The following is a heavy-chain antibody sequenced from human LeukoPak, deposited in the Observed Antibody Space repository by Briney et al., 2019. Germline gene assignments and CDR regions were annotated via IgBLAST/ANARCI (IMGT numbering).Heavy chain of an antibody. CDR3: ARFSGGGTVIDY. J-gene: IGHJ4*02. D-gene: IGHD2-15*01. CDR1: GGSISSSSYY. V-gene: IGHV4-39*07. Sequence: KTSETLSLTCTVSGGSISSSSYYWGWIRQPPGKGLEWIGSIYYSGSTYYNPSLKSRVTISVDTSKNQFSLKLSSVTAADTAVYYCARFSGGGTVIDYWGQGTLVTVSS. CDR2: IYYSGST.